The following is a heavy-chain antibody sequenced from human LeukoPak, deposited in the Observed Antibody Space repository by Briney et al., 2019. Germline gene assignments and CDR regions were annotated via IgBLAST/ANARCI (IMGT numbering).Heavy chain of an antibody. CDR2: IYTSGST. CDR3: AKSNGYGLVDI. Sequence: SETLSLTCTVSGGSISSYYWSWIRQPAGKGLEWIGRIYTSGSTNYNPSLKSRVTISLDTSRNQFSLKLNSVTAADTAVYYCAKSNGYGLVDIWGQGTMVTVSS. CDR1: GGSISSYY. D-gene: IGHD3-10*01. J-gene: IGHJ3*02. V-gene: IGHV4-4*07.